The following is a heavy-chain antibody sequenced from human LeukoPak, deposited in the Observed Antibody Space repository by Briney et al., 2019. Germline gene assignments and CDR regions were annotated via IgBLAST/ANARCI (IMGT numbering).Heavy chain of an antibody. Sequence: GGSLRLSCTTSGFTFGDYAMNWVRQAPGKGLEWVGLIRSRAYGGATQYAASVNGRFSISRDDSNNIAYLQLNSLNTDDTAIYFCGRDLARYSISWGVDHWGQGTLVTVSS. V-gene: IGHV3-49*04. J-gene: IGHJ4*02. CDR3: GRDLARYSISWGVDH. CDR1: GFTFGDYA. D-gene: IGHD5/OR15-5a*01. CDR2: IRSRAYGGAT.